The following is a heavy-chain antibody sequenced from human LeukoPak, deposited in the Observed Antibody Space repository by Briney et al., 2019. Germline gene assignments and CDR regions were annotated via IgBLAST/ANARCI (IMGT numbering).Heavy chain of an antibody. D-gene: IGHD3-22*01. CDR1: GGSISSSSYY. CDR2: IYYSGST. V-gene: IGHV4-39*07. CDR3: ARDSRDYYDSSGYPARTFDI. Sequence: SETLSLTCTVSGGSISSSSYYWGWIRQPPGKGLEWIGSIYYSGSTYYNPSLKSRVTISVDTSKNQFSLKLSSVTAADTAVYYCARDSRDYYDSSGYPARTFDIWGQGTMVTVSS. J-gene: IGHJ3*02.